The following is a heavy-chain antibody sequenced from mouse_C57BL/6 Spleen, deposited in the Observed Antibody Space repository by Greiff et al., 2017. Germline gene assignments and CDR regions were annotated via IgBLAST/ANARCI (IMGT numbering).Heavy chain of an antibody. CDR2: ISYDGSN. V-gene: IGHV3-6*01. Sequence: EVQVVESGPGLVKPSQSLSLTCSVTGYSITSGYYWNWIRQFPGNKLEWMGYISYDGSNNYNPSLKNRISITRDTSKNQFFLKLNSVTTEDTATYYCARGFYDSYAMDYWGQGTSVTVSS. J-gene: IGHJ4*01. D-gene: IGHD2-3*01. CDR1: GYSITSGYY. CDR3: ARGFYDSYAMDY.